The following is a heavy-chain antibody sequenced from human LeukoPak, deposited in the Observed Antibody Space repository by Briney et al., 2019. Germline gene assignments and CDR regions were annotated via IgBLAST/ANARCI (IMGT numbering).Heavy chain of an antibody. Sequence: PGGSLRLSCAASGFVFRNYFMSWVRQAPGKGLEWVASIKNDGSEKYYVDSVRGRYTISRDNTKNSLYLQMSSLRAEDTAVYYCATDRGWRTSGYYLCYFEYWGQGTLVTFSS. D-gene: IGHD3-3*01. J-gene: IGHJ4*02. CDR1: GFVFRNYF. CDR2: IKNDGSEK. CDR3: ATDRGWRTSGYYLCYFEY. V-gene: IGHV3-7*01.